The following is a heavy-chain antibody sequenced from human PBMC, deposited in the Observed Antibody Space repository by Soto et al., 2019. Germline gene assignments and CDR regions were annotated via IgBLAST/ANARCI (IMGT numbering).Heavy chain of an antibody. CDR2: INHSGST. CDR3: ARLDHNYDGIDV. V-gene: IGHV4-34*01. J-gene: IGHJ6*04. D-gene: IGHD3-9*01. Sequence: AETLYITCAVYGGSFSGYYWSWIRQPPGKGLEWIGEINHSGSTNYNPSLKSRVTISVDTSKNQFSLKLSSVTAADTAVYYCARLDHNYDGIDVWGKGPMVP. CDR1: GGSFSGYY.